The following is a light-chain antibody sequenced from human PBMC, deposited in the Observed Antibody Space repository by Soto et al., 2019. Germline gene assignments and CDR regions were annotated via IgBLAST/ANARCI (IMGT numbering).Light chain of an antibody. J-gene: IGLJ2*01. CDR2: TNN. CDR1: SSNVGSSF. Sequence: QSVLTQPPSASGTPGQTVTISCSGSSSNVGSSFLYWYQQLPGTAPKLLIYTNNQRPSGVPDRFSASKSGASASLAIRGLRSEDEADYYCATWDDSLSGPVFGGGTQLTVL. V-gene: IGLV1-47*01. CDR3: ATWDDSLSGPV.